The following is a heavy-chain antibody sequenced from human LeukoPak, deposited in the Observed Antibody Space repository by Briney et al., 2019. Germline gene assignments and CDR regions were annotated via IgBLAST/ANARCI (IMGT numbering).Heavy chain of an antibody. D-gene: IGHD3-10*01. CDR1: GGSISSYY. Sequence: PSETLSLTCTVSGGSISSYYWSWIRQPPGKGLEWIGYIYYSGSTNYNPSLKSRVTITVDTSKNQFSLKLSSVTAADTAVYYCARARIQGSGTYSRFFDYWGQGTLVTVSS. CDR2: IYYSGST. V-gene: IGHV4-59*01. CDR3: ARARIQGSGTYSRFFDY. J-gene: IGHJ4*02.